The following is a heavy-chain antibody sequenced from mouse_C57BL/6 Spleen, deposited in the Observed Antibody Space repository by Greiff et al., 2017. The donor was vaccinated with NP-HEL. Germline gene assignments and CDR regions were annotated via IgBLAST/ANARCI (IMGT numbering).Heavy chain of an antibody. Sequence: EVMLVESGGGLVKPGGSLKLSCAASGFTFSSYTMSWVRQTPEKRLEWVATISGGGGNTYYPDSVKGRFTISRDNAKNTLYLQMSSLRSEDTALYYCASHITTVVADWYFDVWGTGTTVTVSS. CDR1: GFTFSSYT. D-gene: IGHD1-1*01. CDR2: ISGGGGNT. J-gene: IGHJ1*03. CDR3: ASHITTVVADWYFDV. V-gene: IGHV5-9*01.